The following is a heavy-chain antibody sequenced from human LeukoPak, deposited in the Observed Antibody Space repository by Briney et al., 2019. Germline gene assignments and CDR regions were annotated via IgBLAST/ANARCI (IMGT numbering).Heavy chain of an antibody. J-gene: IGHJ4*02. D-gene: IGHD3-3*01. CDR3: ARGYDTHDY. Sequence: ASVKVSCKASGYTFINYYMQRVRQAPGQGLEWMGIINPSGGSTSYPQRFQGRVTMTRDTSTSTVYMELSNLRSEDTAVYYCARGYDTHDYWGQGTLVTVSS. CDR2: INPSGGST. V-gene: IGHV1-46*01. CDR1: GYTFINYY.